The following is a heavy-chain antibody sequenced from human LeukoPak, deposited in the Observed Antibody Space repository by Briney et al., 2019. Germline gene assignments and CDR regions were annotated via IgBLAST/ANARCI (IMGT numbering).Heavy chain of an antibody. CDR2: IYTSGST. Sequence: SETLSLTCTVSGGSISSYYWSWIRQPAGKGLEWIGRIYTSGSTNYNPSLKSRVTMSVDTSKNQFSLKLSSVTAADTAVYYCARETLMVRGVIRRYRSYGMDVWGQGTTVTVSS. CDR3: ARETLMVRGVIRRYRSYGMDV. CDR1: GGSISSYY. D-gene: IGHD3-10*01. V-gene: IGHV4-4*07. J-gene: IGHJ6*02.